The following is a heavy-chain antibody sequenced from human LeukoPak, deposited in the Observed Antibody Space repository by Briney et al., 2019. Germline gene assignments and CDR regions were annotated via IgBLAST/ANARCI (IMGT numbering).Heavy chain of an antibody. CDR2: IDSDGSST. Sequence: GGSPRLSCTASGFPFYILLMRWVGQAPGKRLVWVSRIDSDGSSTIYADSVKGRFTISRDNAKSTCYLQMNDLKADDTGVYYCARASGEERSAHVQVVFWGEGAMVTVSS. V-gene: IGHV3-74*01. CDR3: ARASGEERSAHVQVVF. J-gene: IGHJ4*02. D-gene: IGHD3-3*01. CDR1: GFPFYILL.